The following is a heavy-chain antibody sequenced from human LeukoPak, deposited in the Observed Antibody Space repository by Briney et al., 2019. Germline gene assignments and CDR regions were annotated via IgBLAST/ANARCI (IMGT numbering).Heavy chain of an antibody. CDR3: ARGRYDSSGTFDY. V-gene: IGHV4-34*01. J-gene: IGHJ4*02. Sequence: SETLSLTCVVYGGSFSGYYWSWIRQPPGKGLEWIGEINHSGSTNYNPSLKSRVTISVDTSKNQFSLKLSSVTAADTAVYYCARGRYDSSGTFDYWGQGTLVTVSS. CDR1: GGSFSGYY. CDR2: INHSGST. D-gene: IGHD3-22*01.